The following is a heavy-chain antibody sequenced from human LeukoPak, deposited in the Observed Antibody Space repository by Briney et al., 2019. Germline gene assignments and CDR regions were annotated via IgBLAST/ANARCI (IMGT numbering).Heavy chain of an antibody. CDR2: MYTGGTT. CDR3: AKDEATSGGGLAS. V-gene: IGHV3-53*01. J-gene: IGHJ5*01. Sequence: GGSLRLSCAASGFTVSGTHMSWVRQAPGKGLEWVSAMYTGGTTYYADSVTGRFTVSRDTSRNTLFLHMDSLRAEDTAVYYWAKDEATSGGGLASWGQGTLVIVSS. CDR1: GFTVSGTH. D-gene: IGHD3-16*01.